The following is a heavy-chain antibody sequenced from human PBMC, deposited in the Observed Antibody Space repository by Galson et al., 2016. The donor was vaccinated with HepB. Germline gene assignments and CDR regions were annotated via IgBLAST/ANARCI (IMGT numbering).Heavy chain of an antibody. CDR2: ISSSSSYI. D-gene: IGHD1-26*01. CDR1: GFTFSSYS. V-gene: IGHV3-21*01. J-gene: IGHJ4*02. CDR3: ARGDIVGAIFDY. Sequence: SLRLSCAASGFTFSSYSMNWVRQAPGKGLKWVSSISSSSSYIYYADSVKGRFTISRDNAKNSLYLQMNSQRAEDTAVYYCARGDIVGAIFDYWGQGTLVTVSS.